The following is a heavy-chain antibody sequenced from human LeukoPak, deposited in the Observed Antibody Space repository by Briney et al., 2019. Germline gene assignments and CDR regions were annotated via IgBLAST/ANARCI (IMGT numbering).Heavy chain of an antibody. CDR2: TNSGGTT. V-gene: IGHV3-66*01. CDR1: GFSVSSNY. D-gene: IGHD4-17*01. Sequence: GGSLRLSCAASGFSVSSNYMNWVRQAPGKGLEWVSVTNSGGTTYYADSVKGRFTISRDNSKNTLYVQMDRLRAEDTAVYYCVLTTVTTSIEFWGQGTLVTVSS. J-gene: IGHJ4*02. CDR3: VLTTVTTSIEF.